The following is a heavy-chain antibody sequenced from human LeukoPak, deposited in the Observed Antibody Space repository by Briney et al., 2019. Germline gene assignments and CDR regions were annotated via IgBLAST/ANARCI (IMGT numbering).Heavy chain of an antibody. Sequence: GASVKVSCKASGYTFTSYGISWVRQAPGQGLEWMGWISAYNGNTNYAQKLQGRVTMTTDTSTSTAYMELRSLRSDDMAVYYCARGGEDCSSTSCYYYYGMDVWGKGTTVTVSS. CDR3: ARGGEDCSSTSCYYYYGMDV. CDR1: GYTFTSYG. V-gene: IGHV1-18*03. CDR2: ISAYNGNT. D-gene: IGHD2-2*01. J-gene: IGHJ6*04.